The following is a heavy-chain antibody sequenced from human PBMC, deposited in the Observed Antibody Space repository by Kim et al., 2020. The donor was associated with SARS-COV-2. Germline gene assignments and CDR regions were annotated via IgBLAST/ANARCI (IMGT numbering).Heavy chain of an antibody. CDR2: IKNKADGSTT. V-gene: IGHV3-72*01. CDR1: GFSLSDHG. Sequence: GGSLRLSCAASGFSLSDHGVDWVRQAPGKGLEWVGQIKNKADGSTTDYVASVKDRFTISRDDSKKSVFLQMNSLKTEDTAVYYCTRLRPAPLYFIDYWG. J-gene: IGHJ4*01. CDR3: TRLRPAPLYFIDY. D-gene: IGHD2-15*01.